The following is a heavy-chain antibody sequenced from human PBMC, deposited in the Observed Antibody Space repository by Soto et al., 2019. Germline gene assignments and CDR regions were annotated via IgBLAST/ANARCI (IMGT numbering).Heavy chain of an antibody. CDR3: ARRYGGNLDY. D-gene: IGHD1-26*01. V-gene: IGHV4-59*08. CDR2: IYYSGGT. CDR1: GGSISSYY. J-gene: IGHJ4*02. Sequence: QVQLQESGPGLVKPSETLSLTCTVSGGSISSYYWSWIRQPPGKGLEWIGYIYYSGGTNYNPSFKSRVTISVDSSKNHFSLKLSSVTAADTAVYYCARRYGGNLDYWGQGTLVTVSS.